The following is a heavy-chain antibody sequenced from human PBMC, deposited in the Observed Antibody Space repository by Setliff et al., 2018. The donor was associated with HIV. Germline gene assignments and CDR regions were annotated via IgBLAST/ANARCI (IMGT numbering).Heavy chain of an antibody. V-gene: IGHV4-59*08. D-gene: IGHD3-3*01. J-gene: IGHJ3*02. Sequence: PSETLSLTCTVSGGSISSFFWSWVRQPPGRGLEWIGFVYSSGSTKYNPSLKSRAIMSLDTSKNQFSLRLTSATAADTAVYYCARGTYYDFWTEYGGAAFDIWGQGTKVTVS. CDR3: ARGTYYDFWTEYGGAAFDI. CDR2: VYSSGST. CDR1: GGSISSFF.